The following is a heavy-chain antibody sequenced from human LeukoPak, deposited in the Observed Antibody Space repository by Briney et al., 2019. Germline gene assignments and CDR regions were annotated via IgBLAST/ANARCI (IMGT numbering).Heavy chain of an antibody. Sequence: GGSLRLSCAASGFTFSSYAMHWVRQAPGKGLEWVAVISYDGSNKYYADSVKGRFTISRDNSKNTLYLQMNSLRAEDTAVYYCARAQDIVVVVAGLDYWGQGTLVTVSS. V-gene: IGHV3-30-3*01. J-gene: IGHJ4*02. CDR2: ISYDGSNK. CDR3: ARAQDIVVVVAGLDY. CDR1: GFTFSSYA. D-gene: IGHD2-15*01.